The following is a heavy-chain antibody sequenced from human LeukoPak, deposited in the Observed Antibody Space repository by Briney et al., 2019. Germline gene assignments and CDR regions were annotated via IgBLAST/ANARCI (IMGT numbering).Heavy chain of an antibody. CDR2: IYYSGST. CDR3: ASTHTYYYDSSGYSIDY. J-gene: IGHJ4*02. CDR1: GDSITSSDYY. Sequence: SETLSLTCTVSGDSITSSDYYWSWIRQPPGKGLEWIGYIYYSGSTNYNPSLKSRVTISVDTSKNQFSLKLSSVTAADTAVYYCASTHTYYYDSSGYSIDYWGQGTLVTVSS. D-gene: IGHD3-22*01. V-gene: IGHV4-30-4*08.